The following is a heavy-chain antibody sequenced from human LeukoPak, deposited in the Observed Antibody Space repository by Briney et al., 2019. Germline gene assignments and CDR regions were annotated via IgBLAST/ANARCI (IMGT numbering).Heavy chain of an antibody. J-gene: IGHJ3*02. V-gene: IGHV3-21*01. D-gene: IGHD2-2*01. CDR3: ARVFGISYSHSSNCPGAFDI. CDR2: ISSSSSYI. Sequence: PGGSLRLSCAASGFTFSSYSMNWVRQAPGKGLEWVSSISSSSSYIYYADSVKGRFTISRDNAKNSLYLQMNSLRAEDTAVYYCARVFGISYSHSSNCPGAFDIWGQGTMVTVSS. CDR1: GFTFSSYS.